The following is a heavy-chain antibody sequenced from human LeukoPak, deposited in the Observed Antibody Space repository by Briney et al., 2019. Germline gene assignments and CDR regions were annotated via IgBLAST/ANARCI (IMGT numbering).Heavy chain of an antibody. Sequence: SVKVSCKASGGTFSSYAISWVRQAPGQGLEWMGRIIPILGIANYAQKFQGRVTITADKSTSTAYMELSSLRSEDTAVYYCAREEYCSGGSCYFPTWGQGTLVTVSS. CDR2: IIPILGIA. D-gene: IGHD2-15*01. CDR1: GGTFSSYA. CDR3: AREEYCSGGSCYFPT. V-gene: IGHV1-69*04. J-gene: IGHJ4*02.